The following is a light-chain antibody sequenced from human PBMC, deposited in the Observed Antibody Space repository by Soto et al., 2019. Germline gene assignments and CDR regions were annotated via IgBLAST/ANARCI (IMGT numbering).Light chain of an antibody. CDR1: SSDVGGYNY. J-gene: IGLJ1*01. CDR2: DVS. CDR3: SSYTSSSTLYV. Sequence: QSALTQPASVSGSPGQSITISCTGTSSDVGGYNYVSWYQQHPGKAPKLMIYDVSNRPSGVSNRFSGSKSGNTASLTISGIQAEDEAHYYCSSYTSSSTLYVFGTGTKLTVL. V-gene: IGLV2-14*01.